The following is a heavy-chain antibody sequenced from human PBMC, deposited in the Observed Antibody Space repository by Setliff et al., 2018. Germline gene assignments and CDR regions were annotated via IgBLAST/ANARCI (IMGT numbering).Heavy chain of an antibody. V-gene: IGHV1-2*04. Sequence: ASVKVSCKASGYTFTGYYMHWVRQAPGQGLEWMGWINPNSGGTNYAQKFQGWVTMTRDTSISTAYMEPSRLRSDDTAVYYCARGPAGHYDYVWGSYRFLGPDYWGQGTLVTVS. CDR1: GYTFTGYY. CDR2: INPNSGGT. D-gene: IGHD3-16*02. CDR3: ARGPAGHYDYVWGSYRFLGPDY. J-gene: IGHJ4*02.